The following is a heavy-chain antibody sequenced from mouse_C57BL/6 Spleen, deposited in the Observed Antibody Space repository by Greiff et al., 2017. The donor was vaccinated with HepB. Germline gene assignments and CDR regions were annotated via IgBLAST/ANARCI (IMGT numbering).Heavy chain of an antibody. J-gene: IGHJ2*01. V-gene: IGHV1-15*01. Sequence: QVQLQQSGAELVRPGASVTLSCKASGYTFTDYEMHWVKQTPVHGLEWIGAIDPETGGTAYNQKFKGKAILTADKSSSTAYMELRSLTSEDSAVYYCTRSPHYDYSYFDYWGQGTTLTVSS. CDR2: IDPETGGT. D-gene: IGHD2-4*01. CDR3: TRSPHYDYSYFDY. CDR1: GYTFTDYE.